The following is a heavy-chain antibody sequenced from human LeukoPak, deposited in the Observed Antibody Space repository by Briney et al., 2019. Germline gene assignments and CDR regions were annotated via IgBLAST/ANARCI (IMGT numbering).Heavy chain of an antibody. CDR1: GFTFSSYA. CDR3: ARDGSSSIWYGGYYYYYMDV. CDR2: ISYDGSNK. V-gene: IGHV3-30*14. J-gene: IGHJ6*03. Sequence: GRSLRLSCAASGFTFSSYAMHWVRQAPGKGLEWVAVISYDGSNKYYADSVKGRFTISRDNSKNTLYLQMNSLRAEDTAVYYCARDGSSSIWYGGYYYYYMDVWGKGTTVTVSS. D-gene: IGHD6-13*01.